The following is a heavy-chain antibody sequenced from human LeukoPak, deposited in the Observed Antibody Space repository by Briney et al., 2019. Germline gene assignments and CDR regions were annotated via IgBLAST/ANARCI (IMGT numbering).Heavy chain of an antibody. CDR2: IYSGGGT. CDR3: ARDSSSVYGGYFDY. V-gene: IGHV3-53*01. J-gene: IGHJ4*02. Sequence: GGSLRLSCAASGFTVSSNYMSWVRQAPGKGLEWVSVIYSGGGTKYADSEKGRFTISRDNSKNTLYLQMNSLRAEDTAVYYCARDSSSVYGGYFDYWGQGTLVTVSS. D-gene: IGHD3-22*01. CDR1: GFTVSSNY.